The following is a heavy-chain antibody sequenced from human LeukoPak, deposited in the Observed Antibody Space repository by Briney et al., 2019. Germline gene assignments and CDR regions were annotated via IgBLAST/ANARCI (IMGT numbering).Heavy chain of an antibody. J-gene: IGHJ4*02. CDR3: ARDSYSSSYLGN. Sequence: GGSLRLSCAASGFTFSTYWMTWVRQAPGKGLEWVANIKQDGSEKYYVDSVKGRSTISRDNAKNSLYLQMNSLRAEDTAVYYCARDSYSSSYLGNWGQGTLVTVSS. D-gene: IGHD2-15*01. V-gene: IGHV3-7*01. CDR1: GFTFSTYW. CDR2: IKQDGSEK.